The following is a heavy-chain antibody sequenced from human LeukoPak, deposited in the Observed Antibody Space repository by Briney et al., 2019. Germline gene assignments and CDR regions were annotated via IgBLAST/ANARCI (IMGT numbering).Heavy chain of an antibody. CDR1: GYTFNSYG. CDR3: ARVPVLRYFDWLSAGSWFDP. CDR2: ISAYNGNT. V-gene: IGHV1-18*01. Sequence: GASAKVSCKASGYTFNSYGISWVRQAPGQGLEWMGWISAYNGNTNYAQKLQGRVTMTTDTSTSTAYMELRSLRSDDTAVYYCARVPVLRYFDWLSAGSWFDPWGQGTLVTVSS. D-gene: IGHD3-9*01. J-gene: IGHJ5*02.